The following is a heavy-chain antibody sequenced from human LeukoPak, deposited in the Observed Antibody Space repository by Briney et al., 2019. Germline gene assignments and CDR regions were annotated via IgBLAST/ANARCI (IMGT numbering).Heavy chain of an antibody. D-gene: IGHD2-21*02. CDR3: ARQGDTGSWYFDY. Sequence: QPGRSLRLSCAVSGFTFTYYAMHGVRQAPGKGLEWVAVISHDGSNQQYADSVKGQVTISRDNSKSTLYLQMASLRAGDTAVYYCARQGDTGSWYFDYWGQGTLVTVSS. CDR1: GFTFTYYA. V-gene: IGHV3-30-3*01. J-gene: IGHJ4*02. CDR2: ISHDGSNQ.